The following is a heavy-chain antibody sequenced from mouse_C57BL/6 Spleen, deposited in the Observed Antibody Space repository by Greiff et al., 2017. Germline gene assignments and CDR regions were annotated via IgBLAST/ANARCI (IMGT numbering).Heavy chain of an antibody. CDR1: GYTFTSYW. J-gene: IGHJ4*01. CDR2: IDPSDSYT. V-gene: IGHV1-69*01. CDR3: ARSHSGYLYYYAMDY. Sequence: QVQLQQPGAELVMPGASVKLSCKASGYTFTSYWMHWVKQRPGQGLEWIGEIDPSDSYTNYNQKFKGKSTLTVDKPCSTAYMQLSSLTSEDSAVYYCARSHSGYLYYYAMDYWGQGTSVTVSS. D-gene: IGHD3-2*02.